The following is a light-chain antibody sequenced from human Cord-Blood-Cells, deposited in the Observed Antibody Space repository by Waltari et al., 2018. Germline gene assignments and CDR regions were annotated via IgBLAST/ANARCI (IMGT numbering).Light chain of an antibody. CDR1: ALPKKY. CDR2: KDS. V-gene: IGLV3-16*01. J-gene: IGLJ3*02. CDR3: LSAYSSGTYPV. Sequence: SYELTQPPSVSVSLGQMARITCSGEALPKKYAYWYQQKPGQFPVLVIYKDSERPSGIPGRFSGSSSGTIVTLTISGVQAEDEADYYCLSAYSSGTYPVFGGGTKLTVL.